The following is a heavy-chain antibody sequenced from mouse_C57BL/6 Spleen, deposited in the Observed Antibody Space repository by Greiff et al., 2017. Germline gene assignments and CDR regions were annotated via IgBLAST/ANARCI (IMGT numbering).Heavy chain of an antibody. Sequence: VQLQQPGAELVMPGASVKLSCKASGYTFTSYWMHWVKQRPGQGLEWIGEIDPSDSYTNYNQKFKGKSTLTVDKSSSTAYMQLSSLTSEDSAVYYCARHGYLDYWGQGSTLTVSS. V-gene: IGHV1-69*01. D-gene: IGHD1-1*02. CDR3: ARHGYLDY. CDR2: IDPSDSYT. J-gene: IGHJ2*01. CDR1: GYTFTSYW.